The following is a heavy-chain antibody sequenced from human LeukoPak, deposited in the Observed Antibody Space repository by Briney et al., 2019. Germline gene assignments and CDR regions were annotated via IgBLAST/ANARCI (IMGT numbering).Heavy chain of an antibody. J-gene: IGHJ4*02. Sequence: SETLSLTCAVYGGSFSGYYWSWIRQPPGKGLEGSGEINHSGSTNYNPSLKSRVTISVDTSKNQFSLKLSSVTAADTAVYYCAIDYYGSGTANYYFDYWGQGTLVTVSS. CDR2: INHSGST. CDR1: GGSFSGYY. CDR3: AIDYYGSGTANYYFDY. V-gene: IGHV4-34*01. D-gene: IGHD3-10*01.